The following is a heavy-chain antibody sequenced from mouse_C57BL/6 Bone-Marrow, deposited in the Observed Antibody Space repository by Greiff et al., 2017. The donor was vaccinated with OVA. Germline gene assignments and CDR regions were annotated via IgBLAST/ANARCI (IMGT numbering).Heavy chain of an antibody. Sequence: DVMLVESGEGLVKPGGSLKLSCAASGFTFSSYAMSWVRQTPEKRLEWVAYISSGGDYIYYADTVKGRFTISRDNARNTLYLQMSSLKSEDTAMYYCTRDWGAYYSNYYYFDYWGQGTTLTVSS. V-gene: IGHV5-9-1*02. CDR2: ISSGGDYI. J-gene: IGHJ2*01. CDR1: GFTFSSYA. CDR3: TRDWGAYYSNYYYFDY. D-gene: IGHD2-5*01.